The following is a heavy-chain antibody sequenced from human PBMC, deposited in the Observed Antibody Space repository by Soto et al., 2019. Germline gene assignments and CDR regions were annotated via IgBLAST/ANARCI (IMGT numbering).Heavy chain of an antibody. CDR3: ASVDPAWFDP. V-gene: IGHV3-21*01. CDR2: ISSSSSYI. CDR1: GFTFSSYS. J-gene: IGHJ5*02. Sequence: EVQLVESGGGLVKPGGSLRLSCAASGFTFSSYSMNWVRQAPGKGLEWVSSISSSSSYIYYADSVKGRFTISRDNAKNSLYLQMNSLRAEDTAVYYCASVDPAWFDPWGQGTLVTVSS.